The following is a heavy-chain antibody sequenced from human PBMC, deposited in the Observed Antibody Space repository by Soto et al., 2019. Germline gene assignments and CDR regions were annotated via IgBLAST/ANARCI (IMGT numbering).Heavy chain of an antibody. D-gene: IGHD2-15*01. Sequence: QVQLVQYGAEVKKPGASVKVSCKASGYTFTSYGISWVRQAPGQGLEWMGWISAYNGKTNYAQKLQGRVTMTKDTSTSTAYMELRSLISDDTAVDYGARDDGGESGSGGSCYRIGYDYYGMDVWGQGTTVTVSS. V-gene: IGHV1-18*01. CDR3: ARDDGGESGSGGSCYRIGYDYYGMDV. CDR2: ISAYNGKT. CDR1: GYTFTSYG. J-gene: IGHJ6*02.